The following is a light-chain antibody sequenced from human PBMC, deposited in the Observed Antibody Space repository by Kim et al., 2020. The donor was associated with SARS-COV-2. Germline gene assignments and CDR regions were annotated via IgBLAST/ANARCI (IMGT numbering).Light chain of an antibody. J-gene: IGLJ3*02. V-gene: IGLV2-14*03. CDR2: DVS. CDR1: SSDIGGYKY. Sequence: GQSFTLSCIGSSSDIGGYKYVSWYQQHPGKPPKLMISDVSKRPSGVSTRFSGSKSGNTAALTISGLQADDEADYYCSSYTAASTWVFGGGTKVTVL. CDR3: SSYTAASTWV.